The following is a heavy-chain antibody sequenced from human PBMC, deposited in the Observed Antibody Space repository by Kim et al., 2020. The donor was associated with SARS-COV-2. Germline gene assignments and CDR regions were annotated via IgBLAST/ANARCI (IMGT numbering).Heavy chain of an antibody. CDR2: IYYSGST. CDR1: GGSISSSSYY. V-gene: IGHV4-39*01. Sequence: SETLSLTCTVSGGSISSSSYYWGWIRQPPGKGLEWIGSIYYSGSTYYNPSLKSRVTISVDTSKNQFSLKLSSVTAADTAVYYCARHVVTMVRGVIYYYYGMDVWGQGTTVTVSS. D-gene: IGHD3-10*01. CDR3: ARHVVTMVRGVIYYYYGMDV. J-gene: IGHJ6*02.